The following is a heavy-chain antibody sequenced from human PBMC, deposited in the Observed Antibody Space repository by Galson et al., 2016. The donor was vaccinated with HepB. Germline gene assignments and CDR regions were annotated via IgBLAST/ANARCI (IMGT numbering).Heavy chain of an antibody. CDR1: GFSVSTSY. CDR3: ARQGITTMVTHRFDY. D-gene: IGHD4-23*01. V-gene: IGHV3-66*04. J-gene: IGHJ4*02. CDR2: LYNTGTK. Sequence: SLRLSCAATGFSVSTSYMTWVRQAPGGGLEWVSVLYNTGTKYYADSVKGRFTISRENSKNTLYLQMNSLRGEDTAMYFCARQGITTMVTHRFDYWGKGTLVTVSS.